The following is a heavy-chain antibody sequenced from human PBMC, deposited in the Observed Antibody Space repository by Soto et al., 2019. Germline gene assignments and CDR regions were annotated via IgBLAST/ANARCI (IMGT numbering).Heavy chain of an antibody. CDR2: IYYSGSI. D-gene: IGHD2-21*01. Sequence: QVQLQESGPGLVKPSQTLSLTCTVSGGSISSGGYYWSWIRQHPGKGLEWIGYIYYSGSIYYNPSLKSRVTISVDTSKNQCSLKLSSVTAADTAVYYCARSRKGSGDYVDYLGQGTLVTVSS. V-gene: IGHV4-31*03. CDR3: ARSRKGSGDYVDY. J-gene: IGHJ4*02. CDR1: GGSISSGGYY.